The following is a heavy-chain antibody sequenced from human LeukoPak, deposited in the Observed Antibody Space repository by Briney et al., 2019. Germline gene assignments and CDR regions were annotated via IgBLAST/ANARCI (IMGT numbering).Heavy chain of an antibody. V-gene: IGHV4-59*01. CDR2: IYYSGST. Sequence: PSETLSPACTVSGGSISTYYWSWMRQPPWRGLEWIGYIYYSGSTNHNPSLQSRVTISVDTSKNQFSLKLNSVTAADTAVYYCARGGVPGGFYGSFDYWGQGTLVSVSS. J-gene: IGHJ4*02. D-gene: IGHD3-3*01. CDR3: ARGGVPGGFYGSFDY. CDR1: GGSISTYY.